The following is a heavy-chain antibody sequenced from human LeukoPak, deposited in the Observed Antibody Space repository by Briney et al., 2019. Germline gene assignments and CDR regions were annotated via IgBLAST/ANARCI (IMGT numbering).Heavy chain of an antibody. CDR1: GYTFTSYG. D-gene: IGHD6-19*01. Sequence: ASVKVSCKASGYTFTSYGISWVRQAPGQGLEWMGIINPSGGSTSYAQKFQGRVTMTRDMSTSTVYMELSSLRSEDTAVYYCARGYSSGRYENFDYWGQGTLVTVSS. J-gene: IGHJ4*02. V-gene: IGHV1-46*01. CDR2: INPSGGST. CDR3: ARGYSSGRYENFDY.